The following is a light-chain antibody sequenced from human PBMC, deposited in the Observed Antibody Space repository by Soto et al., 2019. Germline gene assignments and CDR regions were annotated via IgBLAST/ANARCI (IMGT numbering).Light chain of an antibody. Sequence: PGDSATLSCRATRSVSSYLAWYQQKPGQAPRLLIYDASSRPTDIPARFSGSGSGTDFTLSISSLQPDDFATYYCQQYNSYPITFGQGTRLEIK. CDR3: QQYNSYPIT. V-gene: IGKV3D-15*01. CDR1: RSVSSY. CDR2: DAS. J-gene: IGKJ5*01.